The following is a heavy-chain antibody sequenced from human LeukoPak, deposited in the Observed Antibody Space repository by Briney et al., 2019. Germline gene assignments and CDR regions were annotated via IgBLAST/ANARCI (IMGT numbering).Heavy chain of an antibody. CDR3: ATGYQLLFEAYFDY. CDR2: INPNSGGT. Sequence: RRASVKVSCKASGYTFTSYAMNWVRQAPGQGLEWMGWINPNSGGTNYAQKFQGRVTMTRDTSISTAYMELSRLRSDDTAVYYCATGYQLLFEAYFDYWGQGTLVTVSS. J-gene: IGHJ4*02. D-gene: IGHD2-2*01. CDR1: GYTFTSYA. V-gene: IGHV1-2*02.